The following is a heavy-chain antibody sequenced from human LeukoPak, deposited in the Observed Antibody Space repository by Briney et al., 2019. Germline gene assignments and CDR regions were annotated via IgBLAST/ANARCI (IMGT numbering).Heavy chain of an antibody. D-gene: IGHD2-2*01. CDR3: AGDDCSSSSCYLFH. CDR1: GGSISNSVYY. Sequence: PSETLSLTRTVSGGSISNSVYYWGWLRQPAGKGLEWFGRISSSGHTNYNPSLKSRVTISVDTSKNQFSLKLSSVTAADRGMYYCAGDDCSSSSCYLFHWGQGTLVTVSS. V-gene: IGHV4-61*02. J-gene: IGHJ4*02. CDR2: ISSSGHT.